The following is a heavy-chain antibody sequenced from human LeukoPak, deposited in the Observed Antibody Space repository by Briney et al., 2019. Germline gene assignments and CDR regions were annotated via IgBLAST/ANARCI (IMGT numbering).Heavy chain of an antibody. Sequence: GGSLRLSCAASGFTFSSYGMHWVRQAPGKGLEWVAFIRYDGSNKYYADSVKGRFTISRDNSKNTLYLQMNSLRAEDTAVYYCARNGDYYYYYYMDVWGKGTTVTVSS. V-gene: IGHV3-30*02. J-gene: IGHJ6*03. CDR3: ARNGDYYYYYYMDV. CDR2: IRYDGSNK. D-gene: IGHD3-10*01. CDR1: GFTFSSYG.